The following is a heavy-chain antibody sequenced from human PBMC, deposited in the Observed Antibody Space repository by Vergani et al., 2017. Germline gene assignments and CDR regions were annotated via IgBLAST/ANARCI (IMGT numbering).Heavy chain of an antibody. J-gene: IGHJ6*02. CDR3: ARDNPNNYYGSGSHPSYYYYGMDV. D-gene: IGHD3-10*01. CDR2: IRSSSSTI. V-gene: IGHV3-48*04. Sequence: EVQLVESGGGLVQPGGSLRLSCAASGFTFSSYSMNWVRQAPGKGLEWVSYIRSSSSTIYYADSVKGRFTISRDNAKNSLYLQMNSLRAEDTAVYYCARDNPNNYYGSGSHPSYYYYGMDVWGQGTTVTVS. CDR1: GFTFSSYS.